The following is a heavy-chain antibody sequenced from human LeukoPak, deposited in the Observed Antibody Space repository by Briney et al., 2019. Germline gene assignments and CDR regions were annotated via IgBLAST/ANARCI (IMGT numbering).Heavy chain of an antibody. CDR2: IYYSGST. Sequence: QVQLQESGPGLVKPSQTLSLTCTVSGGSISSGSYYWSWIRQPAGKGLEWIGYIYYSGSTNYNPSLKSRVTISVDTSKNQFSLKLSSVTAADTAVYYCARAEDGDYGTLDYWGQGTLVTVSS. D-gene: IGHD4-17*01. CDR3: ARAEDGDYGTLDY. J-gene: IGHJ4*02. V-gene: IGHV4-61*10. CDR1: GGSISSGSYY.